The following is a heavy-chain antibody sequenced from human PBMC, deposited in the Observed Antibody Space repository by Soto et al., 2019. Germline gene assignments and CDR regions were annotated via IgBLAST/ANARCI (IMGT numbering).Heavy chain of an antibody. J-gene: IGHJ4*02. CDR3: ARRDYARSSPFDY. CDR1: GGSISSSSYY. D-gene: IGHD2-2*01. CDR2: IYYSGST. V-gene: IGHV4-39*01. Sequence: SETLSLTCTVSGGSISSSSYYWDWFRQPPGKGLEWIGSIYYSGSTYYNPSLKSRVTISVDTSKNQFSLQLTSVTAADTAVFYCARRDYARSSPFDYWGQGNLGTVSS.